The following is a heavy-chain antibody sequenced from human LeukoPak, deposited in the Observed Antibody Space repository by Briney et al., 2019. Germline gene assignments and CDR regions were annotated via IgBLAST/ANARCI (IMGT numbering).Heavy chain of an antibody. CDR3: ARGEVNYYDSSGYYGYNWFDP. D-gene: IGHD3-22*01. CDR1: GFTFSSYS. Sequence: GGSLRLSCAASGFTFSSYSMNWVRQAPGKGLEWVSSISSSSSYIYYADSVKGRFTISRDNVKNSLYLQMNSLRAEDTAVYYCARGEVNYYDSSGYYGYNWFDPWGQGTLVTVSS. V-gene: IGHV3-21*04. CDR2: ISSSSSYI. J-gene: IGHJ5*02.